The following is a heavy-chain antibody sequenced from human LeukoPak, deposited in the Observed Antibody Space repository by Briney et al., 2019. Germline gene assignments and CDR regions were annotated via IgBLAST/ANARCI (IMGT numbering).Heavy chain of an antibody. CDR1: GGSISSSRSY. D-gene: IGHD2-2*01. J-gene: IGHJ5*02. CDR2: IYYNGDT. V-gene: IGHV4-39*02. Sequence: PSETLSLTCSVSGGSISSSRSYWGWIRQSPGKGLEWIGSIYYNGDTYYNPSLKSRVTISVDTSKNHFSLNMDSVTAADTAVYYCARRRDIVVVPAAYNWFDPWGQGTLVTVSS. CDR3: ARRRDIVVVPAAYNWFDP.